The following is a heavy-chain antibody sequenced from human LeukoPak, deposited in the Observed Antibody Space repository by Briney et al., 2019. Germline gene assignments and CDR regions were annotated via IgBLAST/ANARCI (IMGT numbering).Heavy chain of an antibody. J-gene: IGHJ4*02. CDR2: IYYSGST. D-gene: IGHD3-9*01. Sequence: PSETLSLTCTVSGGSISSSSYYWGWIRQPPGKGLEWIGSIYYSGSTYYNPSLKSRVTISVDTSKNQFSLKLSSVTAADTAVYYCARYVLRYFDWSRPFDYWGQGTLVTVSS. CDR1: GGSISSSSYY. CDR3: ARYVLRYFDWSRPFDY. V-gene: IGHV4-39*01.